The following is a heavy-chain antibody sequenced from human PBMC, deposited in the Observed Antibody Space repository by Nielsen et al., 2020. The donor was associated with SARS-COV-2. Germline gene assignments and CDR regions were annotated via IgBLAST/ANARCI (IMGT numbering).Heavy chain of an antibody. J-gene: IGHJ2*01. CDR2: IIPIFGTA. CDR1: GYTFTSYY. CDR3: ATGLNRDWYFDL. V-gene: IGHV1-46*01. Sequence: ASVKVSCKASGYTFTSYYMHWVRQAPGQGLEWMGGIIPIFGTANYAQKFQGRVTMTEDTSTDTAYMELSSLRSEDTAVYYCATGLNRDWYFDLWGRGTLVTVSS.